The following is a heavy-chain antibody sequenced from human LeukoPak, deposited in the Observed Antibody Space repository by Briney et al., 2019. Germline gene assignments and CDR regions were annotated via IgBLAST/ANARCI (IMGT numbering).Heavy chain of an antibody. CDR1: GFSLSTSGMC. V-gene: IGHV2-70*11. D-gene: IGHD1-20*01. Sequence: SGPALVKPTQTLTLTCTFSGFSLSTSGMCVSWIRQPPGKALEWLARIDWDDDKYYSTSLKTRLTISKDTSKNQVVLTMTNMDPVDTATYYCARISPYNWNDEYNFDYWGQGNLVTVSS. CDR3: ARISPYNWNDEYNFDY. CDR2: IDWDDDK. J-gene: IGHJ4*02.